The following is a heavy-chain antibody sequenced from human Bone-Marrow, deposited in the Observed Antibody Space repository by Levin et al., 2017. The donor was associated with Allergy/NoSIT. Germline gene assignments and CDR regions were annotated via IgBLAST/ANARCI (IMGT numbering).Heavy chain of an antibody. Sequence: PGGSLRLSCAASGFAFSSYAMSWVRQAPGKGLEWVSGISGSGTNTYYADSVKGRFTISRDASKNTLYLQMNSLRADDTAIYYCATKGTYYDSSGYPGVFDYWGQGTLVTVSS. D-gene: IGHD3-22*01. CDR2: ISGSGTNT. J-gene: IGHJ4*02. CDR3: ATKGTYYDSSGYPGVFDY. V-gene: IGHV3-23*01. CDR1: GFAFSSYA.